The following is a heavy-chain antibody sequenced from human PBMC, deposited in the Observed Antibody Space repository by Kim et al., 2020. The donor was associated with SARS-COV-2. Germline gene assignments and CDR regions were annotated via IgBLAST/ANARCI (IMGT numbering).Heavy chain of an antibody. J-gene: IGHJ4*02. Sequence: GGSLRLSCAASGFTFSSYNMNWVRQAPGKGLQCVSGINTNGGSTYYTDSVKGRFTISRDNAKNTLYLQMSSLRAEDTAVYYCYGSGPYVHWGQGTLVTVSS. D-gene: IGHD3-10*01. CDR2: INTNGGST. CDR3: YGSGPYVH. V-gene: IGHV3-64D*06. CDR1: GFTFSSYN.